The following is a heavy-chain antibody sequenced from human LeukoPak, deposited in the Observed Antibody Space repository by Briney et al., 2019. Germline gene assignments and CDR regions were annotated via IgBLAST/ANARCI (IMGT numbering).Heavy chain of an antibody. D-gene: IGHD5-18*01. V-gene: IGHV2-70*11. J-gene: IGHJ4*01. CDR1: GFSLSTSRMS. Sequence: SGPALVNPTQTLTLTCTFSGFSLSTSRMSVSWIRQPPGKALEWLARIDWDDDKYYSTSLKTRLTRSKDTSKNQVVLTMTNMDPVDTATYYCVRNGHTYGYAPWGYFDYWGQGRLVSVST. CDR2: IDWDDDK. CDR3: VRNGHTYGYAPWGYFDY.